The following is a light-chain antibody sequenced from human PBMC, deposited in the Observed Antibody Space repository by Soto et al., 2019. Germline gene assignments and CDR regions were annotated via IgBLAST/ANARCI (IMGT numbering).Light chain of an antibody. CDR1: SSNIGAGYD. CDR2: TNN. J-gene: IGLJ1*01. Sequence: QSVLTQPPSVSGAPGQRVTISCTGSSSNIGAGYDVHWYQQLPGTTPRLLISTNNNRPSGVPDRFSGSKSGSSASLAITGLQAEDEADYYCQSYDSSLSGYVFGTGTKVTVL. CDR3: QSYDSSLSGYV. V-gene: IGLV1-40*01.